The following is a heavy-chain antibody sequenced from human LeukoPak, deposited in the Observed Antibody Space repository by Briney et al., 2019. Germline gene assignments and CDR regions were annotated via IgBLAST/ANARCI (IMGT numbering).Heavy chain of an antibody. CDR2: MNPHGANT. V-gene: IGHV1-8*01. CDR3: ARVIAVAGNLGWNYYYGMDV. D-gene: IGHD6-19*01. CDR1: GYILTSHD. J-gene: IGHJ6*02. Sequence: ASVKVSCKASGYILTSHDISWVRQAPGQGLEWMGWMNPHGANTGYAQKFQGRLTMTRNTSIDTAYMGLSSLRSEDTAVYYCARVIAVAGNLGWNYYYGMDVWGQGTTVTVSS.